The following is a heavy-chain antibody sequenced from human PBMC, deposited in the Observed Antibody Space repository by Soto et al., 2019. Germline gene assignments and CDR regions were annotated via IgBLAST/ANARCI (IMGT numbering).Heavy chain of an antibody. CDR2: IYHSGST. J-gene: IGHJ3*02. CDR1: GGPIRRRGYY. CDR3: ARDNPYCTNGVCYDAFDI. D-gene: IGHD2-8*01. V-gene: IGHV4-30-2*01. Sequence: SETLSLTCTVSGGPIRRRGYYWSWIRQPPGKGLEWIGYIYHSGSTYYNPSLKSRVTISVDRSKNQFSLKLSSVTAADTAVYYCARDNPYCTNGVCYDAFDIWGQGTMVTVSS.